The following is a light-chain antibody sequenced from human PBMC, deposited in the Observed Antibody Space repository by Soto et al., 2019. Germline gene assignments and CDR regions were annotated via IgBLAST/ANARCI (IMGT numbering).Light chain of an antibody. CDR1: PGISSW. Sequence: IHMTQAPYSVTASLGARVTIPFRASPGISSWLAWYQQKPGKAPKLLIYAASTRATGIPARFSGSGSGTEFTLTISSLQSEDFALYYCQQYNKWPLITFGQGTRLEI. J-gene: IGKJ5*01. V-gene: IGKV1-12*01. CDR3: QQYNKWPLIT. CDR2: AAS.